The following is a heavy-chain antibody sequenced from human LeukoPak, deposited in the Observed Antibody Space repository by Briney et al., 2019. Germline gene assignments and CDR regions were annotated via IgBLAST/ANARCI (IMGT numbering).Heavy chain of an antibody. V-gene: IGHV3-49*04. J-gene: IGHJ4*02. CDR1: GFKFDDYA. D-gene: IGHD3-10*01. CDR2: IRSKAYGGTT. Sequence: GGSLRLSYTSSGFKFDDYAMSGVRKPRGKGLGWVGFIRSKAYGGTTEYAASVKGRFTISRDDSKSIAYLQMNSLKTEDTAVYYCTGCGGELTFFDYWGQGTLVTVSS. CDR3: TGCGGELTFFDY.